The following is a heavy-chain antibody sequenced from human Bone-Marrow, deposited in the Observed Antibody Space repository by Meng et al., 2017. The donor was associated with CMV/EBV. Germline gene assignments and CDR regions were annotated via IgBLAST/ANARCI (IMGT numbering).Heavy chain of an antibody. V-gene: IGHV4-38-2*02. CDR3: ASSRYSSSSWFDY. CDR1: GYSISSGYY. D-gene: IGHD6-6*01. Sequence: SETLSLTCTVSGYSISSGYYWGWIRQPPGKGLEWIGSIYHSGSTYYNPSLKSRVTISVDTSKNQFSLKLPSMTAADTAVYYCASSRYSSSSWFDYWGQGTPVTVSS. CDR2: IYHSGST. J-gene: IGHJ4*02.